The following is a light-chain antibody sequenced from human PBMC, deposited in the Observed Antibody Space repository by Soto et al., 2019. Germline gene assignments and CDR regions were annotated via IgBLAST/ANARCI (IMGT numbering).Light chain of an antibody. J-gene: IGKJ3*01. CDR1: QSVSSSY. Sequence: EIVLTQSPGTLSLSPGERATLSCRASQSVSSSYLAWYQQKPGQAPRLLIYGATSRATGIPDRFSGSGSGTDFTLTISRLEDDDFAVYYCQQYGSSFTFGPGTKVDIK. CDR3: QQYGSSFT. CDR2: GAT. V-gene: IGKV3-20*01.